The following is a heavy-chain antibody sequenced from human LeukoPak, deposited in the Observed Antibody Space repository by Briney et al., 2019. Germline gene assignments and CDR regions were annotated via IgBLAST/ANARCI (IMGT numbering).Heavy chain of an antibody. D-gene: IGHD4-17*01. CDR3: AKAGGYGDYFEYFQH. Sequence: PGGSLRLSCAASGFTFSSYSMNWVRQAPGKGLEWVSSISSSSSYIYYADSVKGRFTISRDNAKNSLYLQMNSLRAEDTAVYYCAKAGGYGDYFEYFQHWGQGTLVTVSS. J-gene: IGHJ1*01. CDR2: ISSSSSYI. CDR1: GFTFSSYS. V-gene: IGHV3-21*01.